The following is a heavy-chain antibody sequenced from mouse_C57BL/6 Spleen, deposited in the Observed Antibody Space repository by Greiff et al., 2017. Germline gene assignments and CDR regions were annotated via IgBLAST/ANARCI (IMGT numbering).Heavy chain of an antibody. CDR3: ASGGYSNYWDFDV. V-gene: IGHV1-50*01. CDR1: GYTFTSYW. J-gene: IGHJ1*03. CDR2: IDPSDSYT. D-gene: IGHD2-5*01. Sequence: QVQLQQPGAELVKPGASVKLSCKASGYTFTSYWMQWVKQRPGQGLEWIGEIDPSDSYTNYNQKFKGKATLTVDTSSSTAYMQLSSLTSEDSAVYYCASGGYSNYWDFDVWGTGTTVTVSS.